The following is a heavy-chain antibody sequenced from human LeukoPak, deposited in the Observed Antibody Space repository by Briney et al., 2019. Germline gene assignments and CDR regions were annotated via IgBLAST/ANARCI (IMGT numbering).Heavy chain of an antibody. Sequence: ASVKVSCKASGYTFTCYYMHWVRQAPGQGLEWMGIINPSGGSTSYAQKFQGRVTMTRDMSTSTVYMELSSLRSEDTAVYYCARKGVAARGFDYWGQGTLVTVSS. CDR3: ARKGVAARGFDY. CDR2: INPSGGST. D-gene: IGHD6-6*01. V-gene: IGHV1-46*01. J-gene: IGHJ4*02. CDR1: GYTFTCYY.